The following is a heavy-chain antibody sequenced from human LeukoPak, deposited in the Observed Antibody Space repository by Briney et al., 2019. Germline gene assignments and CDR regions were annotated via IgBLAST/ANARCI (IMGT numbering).Heavy chain of an antibody. Sequence: PGGSLRLSCSASGXTFSDYYRSYIRQAPGKGLEWGSYISPTSTYTDYADSVRGRFTISRDNAKNFLYLQMNSLRPEDTAVYYCARDWYCSSSICYTDRNWFDPWGQGTLVTVSS. CDR1: GXTFSDYY. D-gene: IGHD2-2*02. CDR3: ARDWYCSSSICYTDRNWFDP. V-gene: IGHV3-11*05. J-gene: IGHJ5*02. CDR2: ISPTSTYT.